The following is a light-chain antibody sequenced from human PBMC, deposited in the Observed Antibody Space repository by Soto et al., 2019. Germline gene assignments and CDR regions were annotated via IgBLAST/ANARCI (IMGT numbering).Light chain of an antibody. CDR3: SSYTSTTTLV. CDR2: EVS. Sequence: QSVLTQPASVSGSPGQSITISCTGTSNDVGRYDYVSWYQQHPGKVPKLIISEVSGRPSGVSNRFSGSKSGNTASLTISGLQSEDEADYYCSSYTSTTTLVFGTGTKVTVL. J-gene: IGLJ1*01. V-gene: IGLV2-14*01. CDR1: SNDVGRYDY.